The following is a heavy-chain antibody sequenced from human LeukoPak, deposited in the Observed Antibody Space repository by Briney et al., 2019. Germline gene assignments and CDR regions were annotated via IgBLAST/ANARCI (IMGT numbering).Heavy chain of an antibody. D-gene: IGHD6-13*01. V-gene: IGHV7-4-1*02. CDR3: ASCATSSSWYDYYYYYMDV. CDR2: INTNTGNP. CDR1: GYTFTSYA. Sequence: ASVKVSCKASGYTFTSYAMNWVRQAPGQGLEWMGWINTNTGNPTCAQGFTGRFVFSLDTSVSTAYLQISSLKAEDTAVYYCASCATSSSWYDYYYYYMDVWGKGTTVTVSS. J-gene: IGHJ6*03.